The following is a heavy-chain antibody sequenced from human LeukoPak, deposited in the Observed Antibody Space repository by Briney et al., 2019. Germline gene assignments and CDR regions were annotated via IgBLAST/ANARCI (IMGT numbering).Heavy chain of an antibody. CDR2: INPSGGST. J-gene: IGHJ3*02. CDR3: ARSRYSVEAFDI. D-gene: IGHD2-15*01. V-gene: IGHV1-46*01. Sequence: ASVKVSCKASGYTFTSYYMHWVRQAPGQGLEWMGIINPSGGSTSYAQKFQGRVTMTRDMSTSTVYMELSSLRSEDTAVYYCARSRYSVEAFDIWGQGTMVTVSS. CDR1: GYTFTSYY.